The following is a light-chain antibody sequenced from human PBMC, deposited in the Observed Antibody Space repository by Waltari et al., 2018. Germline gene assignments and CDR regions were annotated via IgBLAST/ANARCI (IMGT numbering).Light chain of an antibody. CDR2: GDN. CDR3: AVWDNSLNGVV. V-gene: IGLV1-44*01. Sequence: QSGLTQPPSASGTPGQRVPISCSGISSNIGSTHLNWYQHLPGTAPSLLIYGDNRRPSGVPDRFSGSKSGTSASLAISGLQSEDEVDFYCAVWDNSLNGVVFGGGTKLTVL. CDR1: SSNIGSTH. J-gene: IGLJ2*01.